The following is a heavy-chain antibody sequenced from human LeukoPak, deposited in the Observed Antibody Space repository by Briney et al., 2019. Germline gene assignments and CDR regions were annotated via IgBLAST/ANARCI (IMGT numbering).Heavy chain of an antibody. D-gene: IGHD6-13*01. V-gene: IGHV1-2*02. CDR1: GYTFTGYY. J-gene: IGHJ6*03. Sequence: ASVKVSCKASGYTFTGYYMHWVRQAPGQGLEWMGWINPNSGGTNYAQKFQGRVTMTRDTSISTAYMELSRLRSDDTAVYYCARDHSIAAAGIYYYYMDVWGKGTTVTVSS. CDR3: ARDHSIAAAGIYYYYMDV. CDR2: INPNSGGT.